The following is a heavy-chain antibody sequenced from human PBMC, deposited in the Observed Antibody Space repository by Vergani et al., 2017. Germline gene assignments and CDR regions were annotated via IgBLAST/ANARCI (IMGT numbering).Heavy chain of an antibody. V-gene: IGHV3-23*01. CDR1: GFTFSSYA. Sequence: EVQLLESGGGLVQPGGSLRLSCAASGFTFSSYAMSWVRQAPGKGLEWVSAISGSGGSTYYADSVKGRFTISRDNSKNTLYLQMNSRRAEDTAVYYCAKEGVMLVAYYDFWSGATGYYMDVWGKGTTVTVSS. CDR2: ISGSGGST. D-gene: IGHD3-3*01. CDR3: AKEGVMLVAYYDFWSGATGYYMDV. J-gene: IGHJ6*03.